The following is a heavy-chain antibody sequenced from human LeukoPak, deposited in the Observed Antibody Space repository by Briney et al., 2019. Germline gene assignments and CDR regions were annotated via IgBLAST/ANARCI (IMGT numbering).Heavy chain of an antibody. V-gene: IGHV3-23*01. CDR3: AKSIGGVVVVAADY. Sequence: QPGGSLRLSCAASGFTFSTYAMTWVRQAPGKGLEWVSVISGSGGTTYYADSVKGRFTLSRDNSKNTVLLQMNSLRAEDTAVYYCAKSIGGVVVVAADYWGQGTLVTVSS. J-gene: IGHJ4*02. CDR1: GFTFSTYA. CDR2: ISGSGGTT. D-gene: IGHD2-15*01.